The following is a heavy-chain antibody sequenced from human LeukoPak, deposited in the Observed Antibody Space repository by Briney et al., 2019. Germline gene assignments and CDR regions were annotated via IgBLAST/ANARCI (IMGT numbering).Heavy chain of an antibody. J-gene: IGHJ4*02. CDR1: GGSISSYY. Sequence: SETLSLTCTVSGGSISSYYWSWIRQLPWKGLEWIGYIYYSESTNYNPSLKSRVTISVDTSKNQFSLKLSSVTAADTAVYYCARHGGSSGPDYWGQGTLVTVSS. V-gene: IGHV4-59*08. CDR2: IYYSEST. CDR3: ARHGGSSGPDY.